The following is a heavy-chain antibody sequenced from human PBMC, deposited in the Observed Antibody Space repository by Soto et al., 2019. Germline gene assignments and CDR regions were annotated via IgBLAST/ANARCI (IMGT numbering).Heavy chain of an antibody. CDR1: GASISGFY. J-gene: IGHJ5*02. V-gene: IGHV4-4*07. D-gene: IGHD1-26*01. CDR2: IYATGTT. Sequence: LSLTCTVSGASISGFYWSWIRKSAGKGLEWIGRIYATGTTDYNPSLKSRVMMSVDTSKKQFSLKLRSVTAADTAVYYCVRDGAKTLRDWFDPWGQGISVTVSS. CDR3: VRDGAKTLRDWFDP.